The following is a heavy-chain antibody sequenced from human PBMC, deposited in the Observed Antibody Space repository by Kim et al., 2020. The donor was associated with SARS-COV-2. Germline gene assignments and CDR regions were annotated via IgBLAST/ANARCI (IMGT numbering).Heavy chain of an antibody. D-gene: IGHD6-13*01. CDR3: ARTQIPVAAAGSGYYYDGMDG. Sequence: SGPTLVNPTQTLTLTCTFSGVSLSTSGMCVSWIRQPPGKALEWLALIDWDDDKYYSTSLKTRLTISKATSKNQVVLTMTNMDPVDTATYYCARTQIPVAAAGSGYYYDGMDGWGQGTTVTVSS. J-gene: IGHJ6*02. CDR2: IDWDDDK. CDR1: GVSLSTSGMC. V-gene: IGHV2-70*01.